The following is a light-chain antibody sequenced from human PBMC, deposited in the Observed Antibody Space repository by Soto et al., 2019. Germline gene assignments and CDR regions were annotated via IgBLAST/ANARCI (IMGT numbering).Light chain of an antibody. CDR3: QHYSGDRAT. J-gene: IGKJ1*01. CDR2: EVS. CDR1: QSINKW. Sequence: DILLTQSPSTLSASVGDRVTISCRASQSINKWLAWYQHKPGKAPNLLIYEVSTLHSGVPSRFSGSGSGTEFTLTISSLWPDDFATYYCQHYSGDRATFGQGTKVEI. V-gene: IGKV1-5*03.